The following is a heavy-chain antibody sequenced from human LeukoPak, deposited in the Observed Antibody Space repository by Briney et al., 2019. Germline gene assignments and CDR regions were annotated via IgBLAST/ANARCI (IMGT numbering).Heavy chain of an antibody. D-gene: IGHD2-2*01. CDR2: IKPDGSDG. CDR1: GFTFSNHW. CDR3: ARDKGYCSSTSCYAHFDY. J-gene: IGHJ4*02. V-gene: IGHV3-7*01. Sequence: GGSLRLSCAASGFTFSNHWMHWTRQAPGKGLEWVASIKPDGSDGYYGDSVKGRFTISRDNAQNSLYLQMNSLRAEDTAVYYCARDKGYCSSTSCYAHFDYWGQGTLVTVSS.